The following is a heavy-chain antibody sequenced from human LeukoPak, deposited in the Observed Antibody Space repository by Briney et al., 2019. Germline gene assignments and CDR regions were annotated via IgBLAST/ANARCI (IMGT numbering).Heavy chain of an antibody. Sequence: SGTLSLTCTVSGGSIGTYYWSWLRQPPGKGLEWIGYILHTGSTTYNPSLERRVTISVDTSKNQFSLRLSSVTAADTAVYYCARHKLTYYFDSWGQGTLVTVSS. CDR3: ARHKLTYYFDS. V-gene: IGHV4-59*08. CDR1: GGSIGTYY. D-gene: IGHD2-15*01. J-gene: IGHJ4*02. CDR2: ILHTGST.